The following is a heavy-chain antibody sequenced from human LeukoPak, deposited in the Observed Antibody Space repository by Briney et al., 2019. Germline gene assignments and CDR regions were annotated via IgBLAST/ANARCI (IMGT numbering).Heavy chain of an antibody. CDR1: GYTFTNYA. CDR3: ARDRCSGGSCQELDY. Sequence: APVKVSCKASGYTFTNYAIHWVRQAPGQRLEWMGWINAGNGNTKYSQKFQGRVTITRDTSASTAYMELSSLRSEDTAVYYCARDRCSGGSCQELDYWGQGTLVTVSS. CDR2: INAGNGNT. J-gene: IGHJ4*02. D-gene: IGHD2-15*01. V-gene: IGHV1-3*01.